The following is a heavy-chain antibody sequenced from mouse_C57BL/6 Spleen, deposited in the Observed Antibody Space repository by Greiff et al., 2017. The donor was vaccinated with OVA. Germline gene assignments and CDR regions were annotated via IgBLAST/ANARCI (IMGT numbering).Heavy chain of an antibody. CDR3: ARRLYSSSWFAY. J-gene: IGHJ3*01. V-gene: IGHV1-61*01. Sequence: QVQLKQPGAELVRPGSSVKLSCKASGYTFTSYWMDWVKQRPGQGLEWIGNIYPSDSETHYNQKFKDKATLTVDKSSSTAYMQLSSLTSEDSAVYYCARRLYSSSWFAYWGQGTLVTVSA. CDR1: GYTFTSYW. CDR2: IYPSDSET. D-gene: IGHD2-12*01.